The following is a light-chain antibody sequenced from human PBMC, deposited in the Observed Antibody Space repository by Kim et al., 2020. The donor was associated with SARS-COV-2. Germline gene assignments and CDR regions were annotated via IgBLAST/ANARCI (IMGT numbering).Light chain of an antibody. Sequence: SSELTQDPAVSVALGQTVRITCQGDSLRSYYASWYQQKPGQAPVLVIYGKNNRPSGIPDRFSGSSSGNTASLTITGAQAEDEADYYCHSRDSSGYHVVFGGGTQLTV. J-gene: IGLJ2*01. CDR3: HSRDSSGYHVV. CDR2: GKN. V-gene: IGLV3-19*01. CDR1: SLRSYY.